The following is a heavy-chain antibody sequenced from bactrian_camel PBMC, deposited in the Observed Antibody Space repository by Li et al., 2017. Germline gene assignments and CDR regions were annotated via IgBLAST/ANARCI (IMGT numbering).Heavy chain of an antibody. Sequence: HVQLVESGGGSVQAGGSLRLSCAVSGYTYSYQMGWFRQAPGKERETVAVIYFPGTQTHYTDSVKGRFTISQDNDKNTLFLHLNNLKPEDSAMYYCAADRCLSLPPEGWDVLIGGDYSAQGTQVTVS. CDR2: IYFPGTQT. CDR1: GYTYSYQ. V-gene: IGHV3-2*01. D-gene: IGHD5*01. J-gene: IGHJ4*01.